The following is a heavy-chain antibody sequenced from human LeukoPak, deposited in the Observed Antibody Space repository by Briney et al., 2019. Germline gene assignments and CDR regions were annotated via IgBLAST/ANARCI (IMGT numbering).Heavy chain of an antibody. CDR3: ARGDSGWPPYYYYYMDV. V-gene: IGHV3-21*01. D-gene: IGHD5-12*01. J-gene: IGHJ6*03. CDR2: ISTSSSYI. Sequence: ETLSLTCAVYGGSFSGYYWSWIRQPPGKGLEWVSSISTSSSYIYYADSVKGRFTISRDNAKNSLYLQMNSLRAEDTAVYYCARGDSGWPPYYYYYMDVWGKGTTVTVSS. CDR1: GGSFSGYY.